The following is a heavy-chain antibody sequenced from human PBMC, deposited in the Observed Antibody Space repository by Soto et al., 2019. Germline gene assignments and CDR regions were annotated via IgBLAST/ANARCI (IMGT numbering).Heavy chain of an antibody. V-gene: IGHV3-11*01. CDR2: ISSSGTTI. J-gene: IGHJ6*02. CDR3: ASSEGNYYYYGMDV. Sequence: GVSLRLSCEAARFRCSDYYMSWVRQAPGKGLEWVSFISSSGTTIYYADSVKGRFTISRDNAKKSLFLQMNSLRVEDTAVYYCASSEGNYYYYGMDVWGQGTTLTVSS. CDR1: RFRCSDYY.